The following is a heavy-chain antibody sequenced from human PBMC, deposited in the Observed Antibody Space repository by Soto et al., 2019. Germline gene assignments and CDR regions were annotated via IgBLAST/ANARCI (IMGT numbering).Heavy chain of an antibody. Sequence: QVQLVESGGGGVQPGRSLRLSCAASGFTFSSYGMHWVRQAPGKGLEWVAVIWYDGSNKYYADSVKGRFTISRDNSKNTLYLQMNSLRAEDTAVYYCARGGDGYNYYAVYWGQGTLVTVSS. V-gene: IGHV3-33*01. CDR2: IWYDGSNK. CDR3: ARGGDGYNYYAVY. D-gene: IGHD5-12*01. J-gene: IGHJ4*02. CDR1: GFTFSSYG.